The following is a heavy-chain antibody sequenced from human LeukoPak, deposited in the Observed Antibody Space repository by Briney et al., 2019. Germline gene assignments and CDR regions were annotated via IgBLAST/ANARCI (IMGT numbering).Heavy chain of an antibody. CDR1: AYTFTTYW. V-gene: IGHV5-51*01. CDR3: ARHGLGSIWFGFDY. J-gene: IGHJ4*02. D-gene: IGHD6-13*01. CDR2: IYRGDSDR. Sequence: GESLKISCKGSAYTFTTYWIGGVRQMPGKGLVWVGIIYRGDSDRRYSPSFQAQVTISANKSISTAYLQWRRLKTSGSAMYSCARHGLGSIWFGFDYWGQGTLLTVSS.